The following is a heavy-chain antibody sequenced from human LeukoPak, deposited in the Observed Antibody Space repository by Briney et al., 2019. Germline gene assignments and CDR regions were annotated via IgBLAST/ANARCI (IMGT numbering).Heavy chain of an antibody. J-gene: IGHJ4*02. CDR2: ISSGGST. D-gene: IGHD3-22*01. Sequence: SETLSLTCTVSGGSISSSGYYWGWIRQPTGKGLEWIGSISSGGSTHYIPSLKSRVTISVDTSKNQFSLKLSSVTAADTAVYYCAGRSYDGSCYYYVDYWGQGTLVTVSS. CDR1: GGSISSSGYY. CDR3: AGRSYDGSCYYYVDY. V-gene: IGHV4-39*01.